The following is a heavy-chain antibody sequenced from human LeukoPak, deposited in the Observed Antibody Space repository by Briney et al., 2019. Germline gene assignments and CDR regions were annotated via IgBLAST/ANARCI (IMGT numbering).Heavy chain of an antibody. CDR3: ARWGRGSQYSYGPWYFDY. D-gene: IGHD5-18*01. V-gene: IGHV3-11*04. Sequence: GGSLRLSCATSGFTFSDYSMRWIRQAPGKGLEWVSSISSSSATIYYADSVKGRFTISRDNAKNTLYLQMNSLRAEDTAVYYCARWGRGSQYSYGPWYFDYWGQGTLVTVSS. J-gene: IGHJ4*02. CDR1: GFTFSDYS. CDR2: ISSSSATI.